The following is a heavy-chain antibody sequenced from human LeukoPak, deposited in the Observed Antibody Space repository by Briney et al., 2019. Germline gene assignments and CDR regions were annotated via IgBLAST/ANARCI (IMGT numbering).Heavy chain of an antibody. Sequence: PGGSLRLSCAASGFTFINAWMSWVRQAPGKGLEWVGRIQSKTDGGTTDYAAPVKGRFTISRDDSENTLYLQMNSLKTEDTAVYYCTRLLPGYCSSTSCYSYVDYWGQGTLVTVFS. V-gene: IGHV3-15*01. J-gene: IGHJ4*02. CDR3: TRLLPGYCSSTSCYSYVDY. CDR1: GFTFINAW. D-gene: IGHD2-2*02. CDR2: IQSKTDGGTT.